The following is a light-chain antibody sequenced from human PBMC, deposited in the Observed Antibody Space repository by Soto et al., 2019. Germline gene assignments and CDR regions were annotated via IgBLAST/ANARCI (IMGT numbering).Light chain of an antibody. CDR3: QSYDSILSGV. CDR2: GNS. CDR1: SSNIGAGYD. J-gene: IGLJ1*01. V-gene: IGLV1-40*01. Sequence: QSVLTQPPSVSGAPGQRVTISCTGSSSNIGAGYDVHWYQQLPGTAPKLLINGNSNRPSGVPDRFSGSKSGTSASLAITGLQAEDEADYYCQSYDSILSGVFGTGTKLTVL.